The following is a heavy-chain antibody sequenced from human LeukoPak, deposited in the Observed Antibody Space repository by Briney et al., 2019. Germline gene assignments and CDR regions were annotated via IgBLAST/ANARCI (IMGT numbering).Heavy chain of an antibody. CDR3: AREVDILTGYSYFDY. Sequence: PGGSLRLSCAASGFTFSSYWMSWVRQAPGKGLEWVANIKQDGSEKYYVDSVKGRFTISRDNAKNSLYLQMNSLRAEDTAVYYCAREVDILTGYSYFDYWGQGTLVTVSS. D-gene: IGHD3-9*01. V-gene: IGHV3-7*01. CDR2: IKQDGSEK. J-gene: IGHJ4*02. CDR1: GFTFSSYW.